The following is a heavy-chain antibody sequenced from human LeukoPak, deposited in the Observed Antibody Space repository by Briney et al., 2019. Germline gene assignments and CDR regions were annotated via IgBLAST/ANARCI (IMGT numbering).Heavy chain of an antibody. Sequence: SETLSLTCAVSGGSISSSNWWSWVRQPPGKGLEWIGEIYHSGSTNYNPSLKSRVTISVDKSKNQFSLKLSSVTAADTAVYYCARLPSPRGYSYGYSDYYYYMDVWGKGTTVTVSS. J-gene: IGHJ6*03. V-gene: IGHV4-4*02. CDR1: GGSISSSNW. D-gene: IGHD5-18*01. CDR2: IYHSGST. CDR3: ARLPSPRGYSYGYSDYYYYMDV.